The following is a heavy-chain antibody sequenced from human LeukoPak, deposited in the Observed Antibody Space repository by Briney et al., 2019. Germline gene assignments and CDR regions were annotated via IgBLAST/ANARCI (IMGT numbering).Heavy chain of an antibody. V-gene: IGHV1-2*02. D-gene: IGHD6-19*01. J-gene: IGHJ6*02. CDR3: ARDSPIAVAGTYYYYGMDV. CDR1: GYTFTGYY. Sequence: ASVKVSCKAPGYTFTGYYMHWVRQAPGQGLEWMGWINPNSGGTNYAQKFQGRVTMTRDTSISTAYMELSRLRSDDTAVYYCARDSPIAVAGTYYYYGMDVWGQGTTVTVSS. CDR2: INPNSGGT.